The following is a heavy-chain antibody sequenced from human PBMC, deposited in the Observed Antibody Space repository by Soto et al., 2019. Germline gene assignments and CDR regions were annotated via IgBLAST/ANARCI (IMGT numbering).Heavy chain of an antibody. Sequence: SVKVSCKASGGTFSSYAISWLRQAPGQGREWRGGIIPIFGTANYAQKFQGRVTITADESTSTAYMELSSLRSEDTAVYYCARGPRGGYCSSASCYIYYYYYGMDVWGQGTTVTVS. V-gene: IGHV1-69*13. D-gene: IGHD2-2*02. CDR3: ARGPRGGYCSSASCYIYYYYYGMDV. CDR2: IIPIFGTA. J-gene: IGHJ6*02. CDR1: GGTFSSYA.